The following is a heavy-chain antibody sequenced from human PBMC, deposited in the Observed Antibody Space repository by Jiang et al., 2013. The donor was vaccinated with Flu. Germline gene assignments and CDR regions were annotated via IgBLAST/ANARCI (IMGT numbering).Heavy chain of an antibody. J-gene: IGHJ4*02. CDR1: GYSFTTYW. D-gene: IGHD3-16*01. V-gene: IGHV5-51*01. Sequence: VQLVESGAEARKPGEALKISCQTSGYSFTTYWIAWVRQMPGKGLEWMGSIYPGDSDTTYSPSFQGQVIISVDESINTAYLQWSSLKASDCAMYYCARLGGGSHVHFDYWGQGSLVSVSS. CDR3: ARLGGGSHVHFDY. CDR2: IYPGDSDT.